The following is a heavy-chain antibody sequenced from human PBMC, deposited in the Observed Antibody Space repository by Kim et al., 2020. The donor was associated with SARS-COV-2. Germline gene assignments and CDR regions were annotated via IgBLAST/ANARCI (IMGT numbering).Heavy chain of an antibody. CDR1: GGSFSGYY. J-gene: IGHJ4*02. CDR3: ARGLGSGSYYGF. Sequence: SETLSLTCAVYGGSFSGYYWTWIRQPPGKGLEWVGEINRGGSTSYNPSLESRVTISLDTSKNRFSLKLSSLTAADTAAYYCARGLGSGSYYGFWGQGTLVTVSS. D-gene: IGHD3-10*01. CDR2: INRGGST. V-gene: IGHV4-34*01.